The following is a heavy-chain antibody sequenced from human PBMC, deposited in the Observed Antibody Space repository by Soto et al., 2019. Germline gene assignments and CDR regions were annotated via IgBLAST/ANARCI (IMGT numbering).Heavy chain of an antibody. CDR2: TYYRSKWYN. CDR1: GDSVSSNSAA. D-gene: IGHD6-19*01. CDR3: ARGYWCIAVGLAAFDI. J-gene: IGHJ3*02. V-gene: IGHV6-1*01. Sequence: PSQTLSLTCAISGDSVSSNSAAWNWIRQSPSRGLEWLGRTYYRSKWYNDYAVSVKSRITINPDTSKNQFSLQLNSVTPEDTAVYYCARGYWCIAVGLAAFDIWGQGTMVTGSS.